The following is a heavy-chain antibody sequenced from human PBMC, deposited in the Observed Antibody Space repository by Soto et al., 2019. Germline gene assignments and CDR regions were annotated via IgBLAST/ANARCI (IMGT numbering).Heavy chain of an antibody. CDR1: GGTFSSYA. CDR2: IIPIFGTA. J-gene: IGHJ5*02. Sequence: QVQLVQSGAEVKKPGSSVKVSCKASGGTFSSYAISWVRQAPGQGLEWMGGIIPIFGTANYAQKFQGRVTIPADEYKRTAYMELSSLRSEDTAVYYCARGLEARYPPWFDPWGQGTLVTVSS. D-gene: IGHD6-6*01. CDR3: ARGLEARYPPWFDP. V-gene: IGHV1-69*12.